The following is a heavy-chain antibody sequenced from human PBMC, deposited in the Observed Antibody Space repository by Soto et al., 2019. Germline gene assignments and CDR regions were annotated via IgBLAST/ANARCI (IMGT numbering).Heavy chain of an antibody. CDR3: AREQYRSLTGYYGTLQYGMDV. D-gene: IGHD3-9*01. V-gene: IGHV1-69*13. J-gene: IGHJ6*02. CDR1: GGTFSSYA. CDR2: IIPIFGTA. Sequence: SVKVSCKASGGTFSSYATSWVRQAPGQGLEWMGGIIPIFGTANYAQKFQGRVTITADESTSTAYMELSSLRSEDTAVYYCAREQYRSLTGYYGTLQYGMDVWGQGTTVTVSS.